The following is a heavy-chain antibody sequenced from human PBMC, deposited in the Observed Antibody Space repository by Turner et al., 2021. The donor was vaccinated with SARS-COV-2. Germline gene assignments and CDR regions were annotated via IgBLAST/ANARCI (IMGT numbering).Heavy chain of an antibody. CDR2: IIPILGIT. Sequence: QVQLVQYGAEVKKPGSSVKVSCKASGGTFSSNAINWVRQAPGQGLEWMGGIIPILGITNYAQKFQGRVTITADKSTSTAYMELSSLRSEDTAVYYCAREIPIQRGAFDIWGQGTMVTVSS. J-gene: IGHJ3*02. D-gene: IGHD2-2*02. V-gene: IGHV1-69*10. CDR1: GGTFSSNA. CDR3: AREIPIQRGAFDI.